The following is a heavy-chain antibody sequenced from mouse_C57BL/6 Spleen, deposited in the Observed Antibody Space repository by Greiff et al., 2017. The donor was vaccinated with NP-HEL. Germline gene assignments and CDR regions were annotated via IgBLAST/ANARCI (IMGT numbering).Heavy chain of an antibody. CDR1: GYSFTSYY. CDR2: IYPGSGNT. D-gene: IGHD1-1*01. J-gene: IGHJ2*01. Sequence: VQLQQSGPELVKPGASVKISCKASGYSFTSYYIHWVKQRPGQGLEWIGWIYPGSGNTKYNEKFKGKATLTADTSSSTAYMQLSSLTSEDSAVYYCASYYYGSSYYYWGQGTTLTVSS. V-gene: IGHV1-66*01. CDR3: ASYYYGSSYYY.